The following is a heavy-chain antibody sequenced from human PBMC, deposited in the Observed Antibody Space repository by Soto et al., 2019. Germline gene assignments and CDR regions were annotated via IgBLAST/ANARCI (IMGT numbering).Heavy chain of an antibody. CDR3: ARVARGSSYYYGMDV. J-gene: IGHJ6*04. V-gene: IGHV4-39*01. CDR1: GGSISSSIYY. Sequence: PSETLSLTCTVSGGSISSSIYYWGWIRQPPGKGLEWIGSIYYIGSTYYNPSLKSRVTISVDTSKNQFSLKLSSVTAADTAVYYCARVARGSSYYYGMDVWGEGTKVTVSS. CDR2: IYYIGST. D-gene: IGHD3-10*01.